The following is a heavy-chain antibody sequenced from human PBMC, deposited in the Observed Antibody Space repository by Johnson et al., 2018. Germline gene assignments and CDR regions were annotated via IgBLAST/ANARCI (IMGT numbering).Heavy chain of an antibody. CDR1: GGTFSSYA. J-gene: IGHJ6*02. D-gene: IGHD5-24*01. V-gene: IGHV1-69*01. Sequence: VQLLESGAEVTKPGSSVKVSCKASGGTFSSYAISWVRQAPGQGLEWMGGIIPIFGTANYAQKFQGRVPITADESPSTAYMELSSLRSEDTAVYYCARGRMATIEYYYYYYGMDVWGQGTTVTVSS. CDR3: ARGRMATIEYYYYYYGMDV. CDR2: IIPIFGTA.